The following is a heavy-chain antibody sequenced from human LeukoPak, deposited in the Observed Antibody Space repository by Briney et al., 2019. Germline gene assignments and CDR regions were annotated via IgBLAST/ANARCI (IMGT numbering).Heavy chain of an antibody. V-gene: IGHV4-30-2*01. J-gene: IGHJ5*01. Sequence: SETLSLTCTVSGYAISSGGFSWTWIRQPPGKGVEWIGCIYDRGPAYYNPSLKSRFTISVDRPKNQFSLNVTSLTAADTAVYYCARSRQASGLFNSWGQGTLVVVSS. CDR3: ARSRQASGLFNS. D-gene: IGHD3-10*01. CDR1: GYAISSGGFS. CDR2: IYDRGPA.